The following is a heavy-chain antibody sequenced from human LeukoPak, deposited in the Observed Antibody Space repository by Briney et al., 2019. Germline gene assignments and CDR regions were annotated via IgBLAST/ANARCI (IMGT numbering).Heavy chain of an antibody. V-gene: IGHV1-69*13. Sequence: SVKVSCKASGYTFTSYAMHWVRQAPGQGLEWMGGIIPIFGTANYAQKFQGRVTITADESTSTAYMELSSLRSEDTAVYYCARTTPAPGYSSSWYVFDYWGQGTLVTVSS. J-gene: IGHJ4*02. CDR1: GYTFTSYA. CDR2: IIPIFGTA. D-gene: IGHD6-13*01. CDR3: ARTTPAPGYSSSWYVFDY.